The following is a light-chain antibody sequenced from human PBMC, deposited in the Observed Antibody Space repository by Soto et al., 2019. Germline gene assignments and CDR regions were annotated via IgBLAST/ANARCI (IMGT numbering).Light chain of an antibody. CDR3: GTWESYLSVGV. Sequence: QAVLTQPPSVSAAPGQTVTISCSGRGSNIGSNSVSWYQQVPGTAPKLLLYDNNKRPSGIPDRFSGSKSGTSATLGITGLQTADEADYYCGTWESYLSVGVFRGGTKLTVL. CDR1: GSNIGSNS. V-gene: IGLV1-51*01. CDR2: DNN. J-gene: IGLJ2*01.